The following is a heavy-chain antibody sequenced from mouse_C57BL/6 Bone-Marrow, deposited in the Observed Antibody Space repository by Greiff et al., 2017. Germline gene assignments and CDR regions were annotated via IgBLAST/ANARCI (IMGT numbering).Heavy chain of an antibody. CDR3: ARRGITPFAY. CDR2: ISSGGSYT. J-gene: IGHJ3*01. Sequence: EVMLVESGGDLVKPGGSLKLSCAASGFTFSSYGMSWVRQTPDKRLEWVATISSGGSYTYYPDSVKGRFTISRDNAKNTLYLQMSSLKSEDTAMYYCARRGITPFAYWGPGTLVTVSA. D-gene: IGHD2-4*01. V-gene: IGHV5-6*01. CDR1: GFTFSSYG.